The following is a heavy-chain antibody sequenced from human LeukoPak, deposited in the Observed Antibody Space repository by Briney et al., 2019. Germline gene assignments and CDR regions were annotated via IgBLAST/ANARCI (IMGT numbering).Heavy chain of an antibody. J-gene: IGHJ5*01. CDR2: INANSGTT. CDR3: ANPISGGLSVTADWFHP. CDR1: VFSFSHYA. Sequence: PGGSLRLSRAASVFSFSHYAMHWGRQPPGKGGEWVSTINANSGTTSYAASVRGRFTISRDNSKTTLYLQLNTLRADDTATYYCANPISGGLSVTADWFHPWGQGTLVVVSS. V-gene: IGHV3-23*01. D-gene: IGHD6-19*01.